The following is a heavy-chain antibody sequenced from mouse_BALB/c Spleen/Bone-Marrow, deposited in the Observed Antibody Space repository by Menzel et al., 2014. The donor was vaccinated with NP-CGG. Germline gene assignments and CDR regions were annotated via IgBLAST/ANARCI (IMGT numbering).Heavy chain of an antibody. CDR2: INPFNDGT. J-gene: IGHJ2*01. CDR3: ARTGNYYGSSFDY. CDR1: GYTFTSYV. V-gene: IGHV1-14*01. Sequence: VQLKQSGPELVKPGTSVKMSCKASGYTFTSYVIHWVKQKPGRGLEWIGYINPFNDGTKYNEKFKDKATLTSDKSSNTAYMELSSLTSEDSAVYYCARTGNYYGSSFDYWGQGTTLTVSS. D-gene: IGHD1-1*01.